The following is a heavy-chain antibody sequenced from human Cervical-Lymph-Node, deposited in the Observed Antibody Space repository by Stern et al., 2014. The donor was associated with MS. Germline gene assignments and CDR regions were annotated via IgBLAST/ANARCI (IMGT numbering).Heavy chain of an antibody. J-gene: IGHJ2*01. CDR2: IIPMFSTA. D-gene: IGHD2-8*01. CDR3: AKDPNGASEDWYFDL. V-gene: IGHV1-69*18. Sequence: VQLEESEAEVKKPGSSVKVSCKASEGTFSKSAIGRVRQAPGPGLAWMGTIIPMFSTADSAQDFQERVTITADESTSTAYMELSSLTPEDTAVYYCAKDPNGASEDWYFDLWGRGTLVTVSS. CDR1: EGTFSKSA.